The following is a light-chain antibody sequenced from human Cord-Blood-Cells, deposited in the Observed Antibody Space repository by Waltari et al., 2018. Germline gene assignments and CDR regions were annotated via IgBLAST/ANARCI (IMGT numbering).Light chain of an antibody. CDR2: QDS. Sequence: SYELTQPPSVSVSPGQIASITCSGDNLGDKYACWYQQKPGQSPVLVIYQDSKRPSGIPERFSGSNSGNTATLTISGTQAMDEADYYCQAWDSSTGVFGTGTKVTVL. V-gene: IGLV3-1*01. J-gene: IGLJ1*01. CDR3: QAWDSSTGV. CDR1: NLGDKY.